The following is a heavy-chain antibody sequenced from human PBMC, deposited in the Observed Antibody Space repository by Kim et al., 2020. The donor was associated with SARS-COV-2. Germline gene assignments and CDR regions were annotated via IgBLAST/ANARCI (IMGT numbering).Heavy chain of an antibody. Sequence: GESLKISCKGSGYTFTNSWIAWVRQMPGKGLESMGIIYPVDSETRYSPSFQGQVTISVDKSISTAFLQWSSLETSDTAVYYCARQGCTTTSCHTIDYWGQGNLVPVSS. J-gene: IGHJ4*02. V-gene: IGHV5-51*01. CDR2: IYPVDSET. D-gene: IGHD2-2*02. CDR3: ARQGCTTTSCHTIDY. CDR1: GYTFTNSW.